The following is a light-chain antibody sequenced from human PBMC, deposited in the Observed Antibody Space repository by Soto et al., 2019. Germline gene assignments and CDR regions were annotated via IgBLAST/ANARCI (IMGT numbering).Light chain of an antibody. Sequence: LLLTQSPCTLSLSPGERATLSCRAGPSVSRRSLAWYPQKPGQAPSLLIYRASSRATGIPERFSGIGSGTDVTLTISRLAPEDVEVYYCQQYGYYPITCGQGTRLEIK. J-gene: IGKJ5*01. CDR2: RAS. CDR3: QQYGYYPIT. V-gene: IGKV3-20*01. CDR1: PSVSRRS.